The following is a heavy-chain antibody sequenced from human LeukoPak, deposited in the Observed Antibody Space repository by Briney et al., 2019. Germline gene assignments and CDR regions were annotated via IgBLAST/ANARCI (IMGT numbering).Heavy chain of an antibody. CDR2: IYYSGST. Sequence: PSETLSLTCTVSGGSISSYYWSWIRQPPGKGLEWIGYIYYSGSTNYNPSLKSRVTISVDTSKSQFSQKLSSVTAADTAVYYCARTLTIFGVVAPYYYYYMDVWGKGTTVTVSS. D-gene: IGHD3-3*01. V-gene: IGHV4-59*01. CDR3: ARTLTIFGVVAPYYYYYMDV. CDR1: GGSISSYY. J-gene: IGHJ6*03.